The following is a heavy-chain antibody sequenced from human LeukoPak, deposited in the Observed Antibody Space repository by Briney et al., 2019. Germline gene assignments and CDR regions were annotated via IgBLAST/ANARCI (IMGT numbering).Heavy chain of an antibody. CDR3: ARAIRGSAVDTGDR. Sequence: GGPLRLSCAASGFTFGRYWMRWVRQAPGKGLEGVANIKNDGSEEYYVDSVRGRFTISRDNARNSLFLQMNSLTVEDTAVYYCARAIRGSAVDTGDRWGQGTLVTVSS. J-gene: IGHJ4*02. V-gene: IGHV3-7*01. CDR2: IKNDGSEE. CDR1: GFTFGRYW. D-gene: IGHD3-10*01.